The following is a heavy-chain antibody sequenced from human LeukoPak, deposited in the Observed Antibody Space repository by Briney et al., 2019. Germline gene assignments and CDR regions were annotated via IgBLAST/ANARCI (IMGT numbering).Heavy chain of an antibody. CDR2: ISYDGSNK. D-gene: IGHD2-2*01. V-gene: IGHV3-30*18. CDR3: AKAHSAYCSSTSCYAGFDY. J-gene: IGHJ4*02. Sequence: GGSLRLSCAASGFTFSSYGMHWVRQAPGKGLERVAVISYDGSNKYYADSVKGRFTISRDNSKNTLYLQMNSLRAEDTAVYYCAKAHSAYCSSTSCYAGFDYWGQGTLVTVSS. CDR1: GFTFSSYG.